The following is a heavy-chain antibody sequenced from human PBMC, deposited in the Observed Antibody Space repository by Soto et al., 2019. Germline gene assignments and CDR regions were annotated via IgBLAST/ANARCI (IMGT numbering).Heavy chain of an antibody. D-gene: IGHD3-22*01. CDR3: ARGAYYYDSSGILGDY. J-gene: IGHJ4*02. CDR2: IIPIFGTA. CDR1: GGTFSSYA. V-gene: IGHV1-69*06. Sequence: QVQLVQSGAEVQKPGSSVKVSCKASGGTFSSYAISWVRQAPGQGLEWMGGIIPIFGTANYAQKFQGRVTITADKSTSTAYMELSSLRSEDTAVYYCARGAYYYDSSGILGDYWGQGTLVTVSS.